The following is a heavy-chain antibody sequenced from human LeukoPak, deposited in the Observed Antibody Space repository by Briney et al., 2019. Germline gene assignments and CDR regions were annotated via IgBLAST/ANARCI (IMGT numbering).Heavy chain of an antibody. V-gene: IGHV4-34*01. D-gene: IGHD3-10*01. CDR1: GGPFSGYF. CDR3: ARRYYYNLGSFPFDF. CDR2: IHNSGTT. J-gene: IGHJ4*02. Sequence: SETLSLTCAVSGGPFSGYFWSWIRQPPGKGLEWIGEIHNSGTTKYNPSLNSRVTISEDTSKNQIYLNLRSVTAADTAVYYCARRYYYNLGSFPFDFWGQGTLVTVSS.